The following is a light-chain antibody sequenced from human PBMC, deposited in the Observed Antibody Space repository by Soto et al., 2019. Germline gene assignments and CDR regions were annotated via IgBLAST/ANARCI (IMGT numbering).Light chain of an antibody. V-gene: IGKV3-15*01. Sequence: EIVKTQSPATLSVSPGERATLSCRASQSVSSNLAWYQQKPGQAPRLLIYGASTRATGIPARFSGSESGTEFTLTISSLQSEDFAVYYCQQYNKWPETFGQGTKVEIK. J-gene: IGKJ1*01. CDR2: GAS. CDR1: QSVSSN. CDR3: QQYNKWPET.